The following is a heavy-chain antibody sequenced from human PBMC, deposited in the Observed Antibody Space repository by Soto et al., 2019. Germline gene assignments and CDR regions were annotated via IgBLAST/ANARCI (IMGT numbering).Heavy chain of an antibody. CDR3: AREGVTEISPTTRTSWFDP. J-gene: IGHJ5*02. V-gene: IGHV4-61*01. D-gene: IGHD1-20*01. CDR1: GASVSSGNHY. CDR2: IYYSGST. Sequence: SETLSLTCTVSGASVSSGNHYWSWIRQPPGKGLEWIGYIYYSGSTNYNPSLKSRVTISVDTSKNQFSLKLSSVTAAGTAVYYCAREGVTEISPTTRTSWFDPWGQGTLVTVSS.